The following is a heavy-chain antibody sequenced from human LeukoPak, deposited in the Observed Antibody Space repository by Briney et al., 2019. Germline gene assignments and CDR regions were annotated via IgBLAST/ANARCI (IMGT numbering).Heavy chain of an antibody. D-gene: IGHD4-17*01. Sequence: GGSLRLSCAASGFTFSSYWMSWVRQAPGKGLEWVANIKQDGSEKYYVDSVKGRFTISRDNAKNSLYLQMNSLRAEDTAVYYCAREQMTTANPVSYFDYGGQGTLVTVSS. J-gene: IGHJ4*02. CDR3: AREQMTTANPVSYFDY. CDR1: GFTFSSYW. CDR2: IKQDGSEK. V-gene: IGHV3-7*01.